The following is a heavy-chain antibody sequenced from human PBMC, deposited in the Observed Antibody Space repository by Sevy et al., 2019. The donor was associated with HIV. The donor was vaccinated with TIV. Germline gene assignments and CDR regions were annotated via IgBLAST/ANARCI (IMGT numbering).Heavy chain of an antibody. CDR1: GGSISSYY. J-gene: IGHJ6*02. CDR2: IYTSGST. V-gene: IGHV4-4*07. CDR3: ARDRTVGDYDFWSGPSAGGMDV. D-gene: IGHD3-3*01. Sequence: SENLSLTCTVSGGSISSYYWSWIRQPAGKGLEWIGRIYTSGSTNYNPSLKSRVTMSVDTSKNQFSLKLSSVTAADTAVYYCARDRTVGDYDFWSGPSAGGMDVWGQGTTVTVSS.